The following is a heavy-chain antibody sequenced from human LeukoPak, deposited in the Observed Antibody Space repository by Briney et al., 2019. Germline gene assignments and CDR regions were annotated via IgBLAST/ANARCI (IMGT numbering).Heavy chain of an antibody. CDR2: ISGSGGST. J-gene: IGHJ4*02. Sequence: GGSLRLSCAASGFTFSSYAMNWVRQAPGKGLEWVSAISGSGGSTYYADSVKGRFTIYRDNSKNTLYLQMNSLRAEDTAVYYCAKGYKKVGATGIDYWGQGTLVTLSS. CDR1: GFTFSSYA. D-gene: IGHD1-26*01. CDR3: AKGYKKVGATGIDY. V-gene: IGHV3-23*01.